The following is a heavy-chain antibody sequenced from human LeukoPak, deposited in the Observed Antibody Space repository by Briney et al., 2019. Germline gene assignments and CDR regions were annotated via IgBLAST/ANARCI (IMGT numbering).Heavy chain of an antibody. CDR3: ATWAFYHSLDV. D-gene: IGHD1-26*01. CDR1: GFTFSTST. Sequence: GGSLRLSCAASGFTFSTSTMNWVRQAPGKGLEWVSLINKDGSATYYADSVKGRFTISRDNSKNSLYLQMNSLRSEDTALYYCATWAFYHSLDVWGQGTTVTVSS. J-gene: IGHJ6*02. CDR2: INKDGSAT. V-gene: IGHV3-43*01.